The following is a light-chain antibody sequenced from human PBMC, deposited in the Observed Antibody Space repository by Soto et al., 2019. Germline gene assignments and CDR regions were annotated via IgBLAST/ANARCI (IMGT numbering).Light chain of an antibody. J-gene: IGKJ5*01. CDR1: QSISSW. CDR2: KAS. CDR3: QQYNSYPYT. Sequence: IQRTQSPSTLSASVGDRVTITCRASQSISSWLAWYQQKPGKAPKLLIYKASSLESGVPSRFSGSGSGTEFTLTISSLQPDDFATYYCQQYNSYPYTFGQGTRLEIK. V-gene: IGKV1-5*03.